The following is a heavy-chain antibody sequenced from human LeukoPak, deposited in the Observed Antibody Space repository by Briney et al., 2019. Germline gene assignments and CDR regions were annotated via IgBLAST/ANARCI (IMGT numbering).Heavy chain of an antibody. J-gene: IGHJ3*02. CDR1: GYTFTSYD. CDR2: MNPNSGNT. Sequence: ASVKVSCKASGYTFTSYDINWVRQATGQGLEWMGWMNPNSGNTGYAQKFQGRVTMTGNTSISTAYMELSSLRSEDTAVYYCARHTYYYDSSVLTIDAFDIWGQGTMVTVSS. CDR3: ARHTYYYDSSVLTIDAFDI. V-gene: IGHV1-8*01. D-gene: IGHD3-22*01.